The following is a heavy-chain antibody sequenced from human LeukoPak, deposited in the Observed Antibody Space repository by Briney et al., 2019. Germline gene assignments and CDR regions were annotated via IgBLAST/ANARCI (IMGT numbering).Heavy chain of an antibody. CDR1: GFTFDDYA. CDR3: AKGLATVTTLLDY. V-gene: IGHV3-9*01. CDR2: ISWNSGSI. D-gene: IGHD4-17*01. J-gene: IGHJ4*02. Sequence: GGSLRLSCAASGFTFDDYAMHWVRQAPGKGLEWVSGISWNSGSIGYADSVKGRFTISRDNAKNSLYLQMNSLRAEDTALYYCAKGLATVTTLLDYWGQGTLVTVSS.